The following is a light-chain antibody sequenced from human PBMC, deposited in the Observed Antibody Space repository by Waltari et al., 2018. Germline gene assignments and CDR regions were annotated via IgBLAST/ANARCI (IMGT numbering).Light chain of an antibody. CDR3: AAWDDSLKGWV. CDR2: TNN. Sequence: QSVLTQPPSASGTPGQRVTISCSGGSSNIGTTPVNWYQQLPGTAPKPLTLTNNHRPSGVPARVSGSTSGTSASLAISGLQVEDEADYYCAAWDDSLKGWVFGGGTKVTVL. V-gene: IGLV1-44*01. J-gene: IGLJ3*02. CDR1: SSNIGTTP.